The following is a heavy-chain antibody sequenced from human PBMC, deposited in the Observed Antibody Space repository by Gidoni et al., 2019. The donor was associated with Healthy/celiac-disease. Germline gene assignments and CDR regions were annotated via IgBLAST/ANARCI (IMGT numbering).Heavy chain of an antibody. J-gene: IGHJ6*02. CDR3: ARGSSPYYYYYYGMDV. D-gene: IGHD2-2*01. V-gene: IGHV4-34*01. CDR1: GGSFSGYY. Sequence: QVQLQQWGAGLLKPSETLSLTCAVYGGSFSGYYWSWIRQPPGKGLEWIGEINHSGSTNYNPSLKSRVTISVDTSKNQFSLKLSSVTAADTAVYYCARGSSPYYYYYYGMDVWGQGTTVTVSS. CDR2: INHSGST.